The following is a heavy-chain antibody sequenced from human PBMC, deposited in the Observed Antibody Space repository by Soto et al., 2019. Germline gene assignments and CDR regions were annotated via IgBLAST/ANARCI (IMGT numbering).Heavy chain of an antibody. CDR3: ARDSGRVFGEMTSGLFDY. V-gene: IGHV1-3*01. Sequence: GASVKVSCKASGYTFTRYGMHWGRQAPGQRLEWMGWINAGNGDTKYSQKFQGRVTITRDTSATIDYMELRSLRSEDTAVYYCARDSGRVFGEMTSGLFDYWGQGTLVTVSS. CDR2: INAGNGDT. CDR1: GYTFTRYG. J-gene: IGHJ4*02. D-gene: IGHD3-10*01.